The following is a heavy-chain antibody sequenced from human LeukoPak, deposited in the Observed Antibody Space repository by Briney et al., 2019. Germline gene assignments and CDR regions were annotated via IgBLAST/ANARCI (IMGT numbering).Heavy chain of an antibody. CDR3: ARAVTSTEGY. V-gene: IGHV3-30*03. CDR2: ISYDGSNK. J-gene: IGHJ4*02. CDR1: GFTFSSYG. Sequence: GRSLRLSCAASGFTFSSYGMHWVRQAPGKGLEWVAVISYDGSNKYYADSVKGRFTISRDNAQKSLYLEMNSVRAEDTAVYYCARAVTSTEGYWGQGTLVTVSS.